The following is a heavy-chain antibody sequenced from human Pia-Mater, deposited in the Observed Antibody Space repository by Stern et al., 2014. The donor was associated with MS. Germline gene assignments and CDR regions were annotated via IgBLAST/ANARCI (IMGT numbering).Heavy chain of an antibody. V-gene: IGHV1-69*06. CDR1: GGTFNNFA. D-gene: IGHD3-3*01. Sequence: VHLVESGAEVKKPGSSVNVCCKASGGTFNNFAVSWVRQVPGQGYEWMGGIMPIFESANYAQKFRHRVTITADKSTNTVYMELSSLKSDDTAMYYCVRGLSGYDYWYFDLWGRGTLVTVSS. J-gene: IGHJ2*01. CDR3: VRGLSGYDYWYFDL. CDR2: IMPIFESA.